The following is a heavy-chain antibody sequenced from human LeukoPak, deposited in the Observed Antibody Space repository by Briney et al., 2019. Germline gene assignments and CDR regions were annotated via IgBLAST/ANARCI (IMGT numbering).Heavy chain of an antibody. Sequence: GGSLRLSCAASGFTVSSNYMSWVRQAPGKGLEWVSVIYSGGNTYYADSVKGRFTISRDNSKNTLYLQMNSLRAEDTAVYYCARARYCSGGSCYGIYYFDYWGQGTLVTVSS. D-gene: IGHD2-15*01. V-gene: IGHV3-66*02. CDR2: IYSGGNT. CDR3: ARARYCSGGSCYGIYYFDY. J-gene: IGHJ4*02. CDR1: GFTVSSNY.